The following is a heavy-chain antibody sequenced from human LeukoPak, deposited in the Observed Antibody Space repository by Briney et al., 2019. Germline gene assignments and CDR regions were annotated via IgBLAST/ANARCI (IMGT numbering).Heavy chain of an antibody. V-gene: IGHV5-51*01. Sequence: GESLKTSCKGSGYSFTSYWIGWVRQMPGKGLEWMGIIYPGDSDTRYSPSFQGQVTISADKSISTAYLQWSSLKASDTAMYYCARRTYYYDSSGYYLDYWGQGTLVTVSS. J-gene: IGHJ4*02. D-gene: IGHD3-22*01. CDR2: IYPGDSDT. CDR3: ARRTYYYDSSGYYLDY. CDR1: GYSFTSYW.